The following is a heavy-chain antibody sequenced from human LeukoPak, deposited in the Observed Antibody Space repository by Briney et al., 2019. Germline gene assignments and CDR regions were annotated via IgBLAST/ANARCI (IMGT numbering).Heavy chain of an antibody. CDR2: INQDGSEK. CDR1: GFTFSSYG. D-gene: IGHD3-16*01. CDR3: ARGFYGQSYYYYYMDV. Sequence: GGSLRLSCAASGFTFSSYGMHWVRQAPGKGLEWVANINQDGSEKYYVDSVKGRFTISRDNAKNSLYLQMNSLRAEDTAVYYCARGFYGQSYYYYYMDVWGKGTTVTVSS. V-gene: IGHV3-7*01. J-gene: IGHJ6*03.